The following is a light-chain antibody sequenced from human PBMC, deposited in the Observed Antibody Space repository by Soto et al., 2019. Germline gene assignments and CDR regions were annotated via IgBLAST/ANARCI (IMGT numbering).Light chain of an antibody. CDR3: SSYTSSNTLEV. Sequence: QSALTQPASVSGSPGQSITISCTGTSSDVGGYKYVSWYQQHPGKAPKLMIYNVSIRPSGVSNRFSGSKSGNTASLTISGLQAEDEADYYCSSYTSSNTLEVFGGGTQLT. CDR1: SSDVGGYKY. CDR2: NVS. V-gene: IGLV2-14*03. J-gene: IGLJ2*01.